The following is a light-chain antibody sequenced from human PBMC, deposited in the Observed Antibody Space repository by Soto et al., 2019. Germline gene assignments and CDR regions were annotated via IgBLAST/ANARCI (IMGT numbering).Light chain of an antibody. CDR3: SSYTSSSTPVV. J-gene: IGLJ2*01. V-gene: IGLV2-14*01. Sequence: QSVLTQPASVSGSPGQSITISCTGTSSDVGGYNYVSWYQQHPGKAPKLMIYEVTNRPSGISNRFSGSKSGITASLTISGLQAEDEADYYCSSYTSSSTPVVFGGGTQLTVL. CDR2: EVT. CDR1: SSDVGGYNY.